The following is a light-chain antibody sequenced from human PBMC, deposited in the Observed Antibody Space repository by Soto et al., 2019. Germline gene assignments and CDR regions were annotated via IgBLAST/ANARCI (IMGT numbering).Light chain of an antibody. CDR2: QAS. CDR3: QQYNSHWT. Sequence: DVQMTQSPSTLSASVGERVPITCRASQGISNRLAWYQQKPGKAPKLLIYQASSLKSGVPSRFGGSGSGTEFTLTITSLQPDDFATYYCQQYNSHWTFGQGTKVEIK. CDR1: QGISNR. V-gene: IGKV1-5*03. J-gene: IGKJ1*01.